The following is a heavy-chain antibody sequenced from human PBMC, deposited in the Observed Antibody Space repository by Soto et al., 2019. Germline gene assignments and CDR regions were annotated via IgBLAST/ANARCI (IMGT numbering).Heavy chain of an antibody. CDR2: IDPSDSYT. D-gene: IGHD6-19*01. CDR1: GYSFTSYW. V-gene: IGHV5-10-1*01. J-gene: IGHJ6*02. Sequence: PGXSLNISCKGSGYSFTSYWLSWLRQIPVKGLEWMGRIDPSDSYTNYSPSFQGHVTISADKSISTAYLQWSSLKASDTAMYYCARAVAVAGHYYYYGMDVWGQGTTVTVSS. CDR3: ARAVAVAGHYYYYGMDV.